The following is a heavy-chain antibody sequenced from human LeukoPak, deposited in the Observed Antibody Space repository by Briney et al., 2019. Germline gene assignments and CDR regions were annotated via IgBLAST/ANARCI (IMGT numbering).Heavy chain of an antibody. Sequence: AGGSLRLSCAASGFSFSSYTIIWVRQAPGKGLEWVSYISSSSTTIYYADSVKGRFTISRDNAKNSLYLQMNSLRAEDTAVYYCATGHRYDLYYFDSWGQGTLVTVSS. CDR2: ISSSSTTI. V-gene: IGHV3-48*01. D-gene: IGHD5-18*01. CDR1: GFSFSSYT. CDR3: ATGHRYDLYYFDS. J-gene: IGHJ4*02.